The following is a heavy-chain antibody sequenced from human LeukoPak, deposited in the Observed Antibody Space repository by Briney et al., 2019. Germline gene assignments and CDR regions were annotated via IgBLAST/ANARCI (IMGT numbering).Heavy chain of an antibody. Sequence: GGSLRLSCAASGFTFSSYWMSWVRQAPGKGLEWVANIKQDGSEKYYVDSVKGRFTISRDNAKNSLYLQMNSLRAEDTAVYYCARDSRRYCSSTSCSGEDYWGRGTLVTVSS. CDR1: GFTFSSYW. V-gene: IGHV3-7*03. D-gene: IGHD2-2*01. CDR3: ARDSRRYCSSTSCSGEDY. J-gene: IGHJ4*02. CDR2: IKQDGSEK.